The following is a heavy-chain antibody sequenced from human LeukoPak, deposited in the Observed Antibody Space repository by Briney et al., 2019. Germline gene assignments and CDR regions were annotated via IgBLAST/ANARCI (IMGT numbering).Heavy chain of an antibody. Sequence: PSETLSLTCTVSGGSISSYYWSWIRQPPGKGLEWIGYIYYSGSTNYNPSLKSRVTISVDTSKNQFSLKLSSVTAADTAVYYCASRGIDYYYGMDVWGQGTTVTVSS. V-gene: IGHV4-59*08. CDR3: ASRGIDYYYGMDV. CDR1: GGSISSYY. D-gene: IGHD6-13*01. CDR2: IYYSGST. J-gene: IGHJ6*02.